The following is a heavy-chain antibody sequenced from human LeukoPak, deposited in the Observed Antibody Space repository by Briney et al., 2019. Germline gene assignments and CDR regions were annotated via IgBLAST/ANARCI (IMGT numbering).Heavy chain of an antibody. J-gene: IGHJ6*03. CDR2: IYYSGST. D-gene: IGHD2-2*01. V-gene: IGHV4-59*01. CDR3: ARGWHIDCSSTSCYNYYYYMDV. Sequence: PSETLSLTCTVSGGSISSYYWSWIRQPPGKGLEWIGYIYYSGSTNYNPSLKSRVTISVDTSKNQFSLKLSSVTAADTAVYYCARGWHIDCSSTSCYNYYYYMDVWGKGTTVTVSS. CDR1: GGSISSYY.